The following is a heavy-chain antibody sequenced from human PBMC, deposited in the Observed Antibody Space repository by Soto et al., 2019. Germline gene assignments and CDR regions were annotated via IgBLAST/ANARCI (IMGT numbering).Heavy chain of an antibody. CDR3: ARGSSSIAALVRY. J-gene: IGHJ4*02. CDR2: MNPNSGDG. V-gene: IGHV1-8*01. CDR1: GYTFTSYD. D-gene: IGHD6-6*01. Sequence: ASVKVSCKASGYTFTSYDINWVRQAAGLGLEWMGWMNPNSGDGGHAPKFQGRLTMTRSTSISTAYMELSILRSEDTAVYYCARGSSSIAALVRYWGQGTLVTVSS.